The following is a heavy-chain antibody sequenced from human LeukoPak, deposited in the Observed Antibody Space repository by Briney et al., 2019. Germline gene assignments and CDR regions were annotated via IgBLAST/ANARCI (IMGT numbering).Heavy chain of an antibody. V-gene: IGHV4-31*03. D-gene: IGHD3-22*01. Sequence: SETLSLTCTVSGGSISSGGYYWTWIRQHPGKGLEWLGYIYHSGYTYYNPSLKSRVTMSLDTSKNKFSLKLSSVTAADTAVYYCVRGRYDSSGYNYWYFDLWGRGTLVTVSS. J-gene: IGHJ2*01. CDR2: IYHSGYT. CDR3: VRGRYDSSGYNYWYFDL. CDR1: GGSISSGGYY.